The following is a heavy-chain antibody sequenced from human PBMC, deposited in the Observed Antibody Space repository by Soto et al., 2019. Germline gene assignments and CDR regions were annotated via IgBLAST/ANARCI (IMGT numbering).Heavy chain of an antibody. CDR3: AFVNGFLEWSFDY. CDR2: IYSGGST. Sequence: PGGSLRLSCAASGFTVSSNYMSWVRQAPGKGLEWVSVIYSGGSTYYADSVKGRFTISKDNSKNTLYLQMNSLRAEDTAVYYCAFVNGFLEWSFDYWGQGTLVTVSS. CDR1: GFTVSSNY. D-gene: IGHD3-3*01. J-gene: IGHJ4*02. V-gene: IGHV3-66*01.